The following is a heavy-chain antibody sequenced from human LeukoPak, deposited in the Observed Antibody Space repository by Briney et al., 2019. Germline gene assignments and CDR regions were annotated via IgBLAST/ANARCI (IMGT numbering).Heavy chain of an antibody. Sequence: GASVKVSYKASGGTFSSYAISWVRQAPGQGLEWMGGIIPIFGTANYAQKFQGRVTITADESTSTAYMELSSPRSEDTAVYYCARVGVGGGFDPWGQGTLVTVSS. CDR2: IIPIFGTA. V-gene: IGHV1-69*13. CDR3: ARVGVGGGFDP. D-gene: IGHD3-16*01. CDR1: GGTFSSYA. J-gene: IGHJ5*02.